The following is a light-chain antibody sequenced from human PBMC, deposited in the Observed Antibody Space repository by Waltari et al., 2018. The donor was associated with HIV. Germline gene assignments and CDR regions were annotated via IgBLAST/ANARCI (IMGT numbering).Light chain of an antibody. Sequence: QSVLTQPPSVSGAPGQRVTISCTGSSSNIGAHYDVPWYQQLPGTAPKLLSYGNNNRPSGVPDRFSGSKSGTSASLAITGLQAEDEADYYCQSYDSSLSGSGVFGGGTKLTVL. J-gene: IGLJ3*02. CDR3: QSYDSSLSGSGV. CDR1: SSNIGAHYD. V-gene: IGLV1-40*01. CDR2: GNN.